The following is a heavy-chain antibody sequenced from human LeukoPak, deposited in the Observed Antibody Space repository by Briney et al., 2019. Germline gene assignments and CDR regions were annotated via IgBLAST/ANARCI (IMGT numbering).Heavy chain of an antibody. CDR1: GGSISSSTW. V-gene: IGHV4-4*02. Sequence: SGTLSLTCAVSGGSISSSTWWSWVRPPPGKGLEWTGEIYHSGSTNFNPSLRGRVTISVDKSKNQFSLKLSSVTAADTAVYYCASKADCRGGSCPTGAFDFWGQGTMVTVSS. CDR2: IYHSGST. CDR3: ASKADCRGGSCPTGAFDF. J-gene: IGHJ3*01. D-gene: IGHD2-15*01.